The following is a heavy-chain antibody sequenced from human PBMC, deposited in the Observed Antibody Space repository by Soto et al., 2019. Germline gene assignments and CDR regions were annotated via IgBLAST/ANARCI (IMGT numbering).Heavy chain of an antibody. CDR3: ARGGIAAAGTDNWFDP. CDR2: IIPIFGTA. J-gene: IGHJ5*02. V-gene: IGHV1-69*13. CDR1: GGTFSSCA. Sequence: SVKVSCKASGGTFSSCAISWVRQAPGQGLEWMGGIIPIFGTANYAQKFQGRVTITADESTSTAYMELSSLRSEDTAVYYCARGGIAAAGTDNWFDPWGQGTQVTVSS. D-gene: IGHD6-13*01.